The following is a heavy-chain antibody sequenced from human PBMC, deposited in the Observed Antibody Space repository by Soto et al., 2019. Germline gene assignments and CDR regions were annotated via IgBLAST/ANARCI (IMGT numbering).Heavy chain of an antibody. V-gene: IGHV3-23*01. CDR3: AKGFIVGATAIRPDDNFDV. CDR1: GFTFNTYA. J-gene: IGHJ3*01. D-gene: IGHD2-21*02. CDR2: ISGGGGTT. Sequence: PGGSLRLSCAASGFTFNTYAMNWVRQAPGKGREGGAAISGGGGTTYSADSVKGRFTVSRATSKDTLFLQMNSLSAEDPAVYYFAKGFIVGATAIRPDDNFDVWGQGTMVTVSS.